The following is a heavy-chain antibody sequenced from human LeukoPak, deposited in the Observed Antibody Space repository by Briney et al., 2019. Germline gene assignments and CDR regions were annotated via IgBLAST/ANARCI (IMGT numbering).Heavy chain of an antibody. V-gene: IGHV1-69*13. CDR3: ARERGNKAEGAFDI. Sequence: GASVKVSCKASGYTFTSYATHWVRQAPGQGLEWMGGIIPIFGTANYAQKFQGRVTITADESTSTAYMELSSLRSEDTAVYYCARERGNKAEGAFDIWGQGTMVTVSS. CDR1: GYTFTSYA. CDR2: IIPIFGTA. D-gene: IGHD1/OR15-1a*01. J-gene: IGHJ3*02.